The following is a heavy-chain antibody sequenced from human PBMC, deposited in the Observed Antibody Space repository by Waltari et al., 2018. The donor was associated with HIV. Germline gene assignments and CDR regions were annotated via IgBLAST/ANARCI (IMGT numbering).Heavy chain of an antibody. D-gene: IGHD6-19*01. CDR2: TYFRSRWYK. CDR1: GDSVSSNSVA. V-gene: IGHV6-1*01. J-gene: IGHJ4*02. CDR3: VREGDRVAGRFDS. Sequence: QVRLQQSGPGLVKPSQSLSITCVISGDSVSSNSVAWNWIRQSPLRGLEWLGRTYFRSRWYKVYGVSMKPRLIMNADTTKNQFSLQLTSVIPEDTATYFCVREGDRVAGRFDSWGQGILVTVS.